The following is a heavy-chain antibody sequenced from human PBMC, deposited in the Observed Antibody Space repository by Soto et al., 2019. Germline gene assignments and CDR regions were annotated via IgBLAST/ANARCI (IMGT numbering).Heavy chain of an antibody. CDR3: ASLADMTTVTNEDY. J-gene: IGHJ4*02. Sequence: GGSLRLSCAASGFTFSSYSMNWVRQAPGKGLEWVSYISSSSSTIYYADSVKGRFTISRDNAKNSLYLQMNSLRAEDTAVYYCASLADMTTVTNEDYWGQGTLVTVSS. V-gene: IGHV3-48*01. D-gene: IGHD4-17*01. CDR2: ISSSSSTI. CDR1: GFTFSSYS.